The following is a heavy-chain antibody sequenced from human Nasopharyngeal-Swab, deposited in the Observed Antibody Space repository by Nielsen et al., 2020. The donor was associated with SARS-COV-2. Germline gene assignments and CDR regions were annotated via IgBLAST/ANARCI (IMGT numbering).Heavy chain of an antibody. V-gene: IGHV1-18*01. J-gene: IGHJ3*02. CDR1: GYTFTSYG. CDR2: ISGYNGNT. Sequence: ASVKVSCKASGYTFTSYGIIWVRQAPGQGLEWMGWISGYNGNTNYAQKLQGRVTMTTDTSTRTAYRELRSLRSDDTAVYYWARGGGASILWFGELGQTAFDIWGQGTMVTVSS. D-gene: IGHD3-10*01. CDR3: ARGGGASILWFGELGQTAFDI.